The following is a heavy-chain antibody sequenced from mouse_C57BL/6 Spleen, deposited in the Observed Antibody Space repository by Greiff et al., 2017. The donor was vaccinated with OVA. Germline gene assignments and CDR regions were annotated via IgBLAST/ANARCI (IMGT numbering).Heavy chain of an antibody. CDR1: GYTFTSYW. CDR2: IHPNSGST. J-gene: IGHJ1*03. D-gene: IGHD1-1*01. V-gene: IGHV1-64*01. CDR3: ANYYGSSYGYWYFDV. Sequence: QVHVKQPGAELVKPGASVKLSCKASGYTFTSYWMHWVKQRPGQGLEWIGMIHPNSGSTNYNEKFKSKATLTVDKSSSTAYMQLSSLTSEDSAVYYCANYYGSSYGYWYFDVWGTGTTVTVSS.